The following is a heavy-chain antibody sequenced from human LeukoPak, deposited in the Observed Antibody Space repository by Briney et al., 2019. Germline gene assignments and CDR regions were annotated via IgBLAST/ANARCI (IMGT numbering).Heavy chain of an antibody. D-gene: IGHD6-13*01. V-gene: IGHV3-23*01. CDR3: ASSKGSWPDYFDS. CDR2: ISGSGGST. CDR1: GFTFSSYA. J-gene: IGHJ4*02. Sequence: PGGSLRLSCAASGFTFSSYAMSWVRQAPGKGLEWVSAISGSGGSTYYADSVKGRFTISRDNAKNSLYLQMNSLRAEDTAVYYCASSKGSWPDYFDSWGQGTLVTVSS.